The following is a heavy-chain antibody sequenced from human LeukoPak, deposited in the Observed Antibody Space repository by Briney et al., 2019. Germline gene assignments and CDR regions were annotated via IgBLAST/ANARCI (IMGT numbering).Heavy chain of an antibody. D-gene: IGHD3-10*01. Sequence: SETLSLTCTVSGGSISSHYWSWLRQPAGKELEGIGRIYSSGSANCNPSLKSRVTMSVDTSKNQFSLKLSSVTAADTAVYYCARESQALSTSFDYWGQGTLVTVSS. CDR3: ARESQALSTSFDY. CDR1: GGSISSHY. V-gene: IGHV4-4*07. CDR2: IYSSGSA. J-gene: IGHJ4*02.